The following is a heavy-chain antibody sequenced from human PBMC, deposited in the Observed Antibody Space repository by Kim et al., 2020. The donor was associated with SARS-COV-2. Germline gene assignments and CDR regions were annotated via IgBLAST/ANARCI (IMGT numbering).Heavy chain of an antibody. CDR1: GFTFSGYV. D-gene: IGHD5-18*01. J-gene: IGHJ4*02. CDR3: AKLQGYSYDY. CDR2: IGGIGIST. Sequence: GGSLRLSCGASGFTFSGYVMSWVRQAPGKGLEWVSTIGGIGISTYYADSVRGRFIISRDNSKNTLSLQMNSLRAADTALYYCAKLQGYSYDYWGQGTLVT. V-gene: IGHV3-23*01.